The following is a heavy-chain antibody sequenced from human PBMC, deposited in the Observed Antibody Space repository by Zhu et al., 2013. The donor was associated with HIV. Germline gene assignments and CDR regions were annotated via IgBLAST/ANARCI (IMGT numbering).Heavy chain of an antibody. V-gene: IGHV1-2*02. CDR2: ISPSTGGT. CDR1: GYTFTGFY. J-gene: IGHJ5*02. D-gene: IGHD3-3*01. CDR3: ARDVFGGFDP. Sequence: QVQLVQSGAEVKKPGASVRVSCKASGYTFTGFYIHWVRQAPGQGLEWMGWISPSTGGTNYAQNFQARVTMTRATSISTVYMELSRLRSDDTAVYYCARDVFGGFDPWGQGTLVIVSA.